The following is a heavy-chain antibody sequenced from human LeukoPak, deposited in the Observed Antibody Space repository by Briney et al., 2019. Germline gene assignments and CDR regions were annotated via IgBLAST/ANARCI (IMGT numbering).Heavy chain of an antibody. CDR2: IYTSGST. CDR1: GGSISSYY. Sequence: SETLSLTCTVSGGSISSYYWSWIRQPAGKGLEWIGRIYTSGSTNYNPSLKSRVTISVDTSKNQFSLKLSSVTAADTAVYYCARVRPRDGYRYYFDYWGQGTLVTVSS. V-gene: IGHV4-4*07. CDR3: ARVRPRDGYRYYFDY. D-gene: IGHD5-24*01. J-gene: IGHJ4*02.